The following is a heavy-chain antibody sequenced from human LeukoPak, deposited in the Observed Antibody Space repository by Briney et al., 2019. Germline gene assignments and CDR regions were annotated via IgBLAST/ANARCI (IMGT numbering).Heavy chain of an antibody. J-gene: IGHJ4*02. CDR2: INEDGSVI. CDR3: TRDLSGADDY. V-gene: IGHV3-74*01. Sequence: GGSLRLSCAASGFTFSSYAMSWVRQAPGKGLVWVSRINEDGSVINYADSVKGRFTISRDNAKNTLYLQMSSLTAEDTATYYCTRDLSGADDYWGQGTLVTVSS. CDR1: GFTFSSYA. D-gene: IGHD7-27*01.